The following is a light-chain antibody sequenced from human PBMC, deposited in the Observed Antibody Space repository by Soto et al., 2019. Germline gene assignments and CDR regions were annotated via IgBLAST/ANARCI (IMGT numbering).Light chain of an antibody. Sequence: ALTQPPSASGSPGQSVTISCTGTSSDVGYYNYVSWYQQHPGKAPKLMIYEVNKRPSGVPDRFSGSKSGNTASLTVSGLQAEDEADYYCSSHAGYNNFYVFGTGTKLTVL. V-gene: IGLV2-8*01. CDR1: SSDVGYYNY. CDR2: EVN. J-gene: IGLJ1*01. CDR3: SSHAGYNNFYV.